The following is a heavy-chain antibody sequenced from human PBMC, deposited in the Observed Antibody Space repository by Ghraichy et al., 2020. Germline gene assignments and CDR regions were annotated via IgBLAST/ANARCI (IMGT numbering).Heavy chain of an antibody. V-gene: IGHV3-7*01. CDR1: GFTFSSYW. CDR2: IKQDGSEK. D-gene: IGHD3-3*02. CDR3: ARGVGLAFPHFDY. J-gene: IGHJ4*02. Sequence: GGSLRLSCAASGFTFSSYWISWVRQAPGKGLEWVANIKQDGSEKYYVDSVKGRFTISRDNAKNSLYLQMNSLRAEDTAVYYCARGVGLAFPHFDYWGQGTLVTVSS.